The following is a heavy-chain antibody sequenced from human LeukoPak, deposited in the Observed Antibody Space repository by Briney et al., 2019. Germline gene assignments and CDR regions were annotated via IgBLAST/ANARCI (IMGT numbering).Heavy chain of an antibody. V-gene: IGHV4-59*01. CDR3: ARDAVSHMNAMDV. Sequence: SETLSLTCTVSSGSIRTSYCSWIRQPPGKGLEWIGYIYYSGSTNYNPSLKSRVAISVDTSKNQFSLKVNSVTAADTAVYYCARDAVSHMNAMDVWGQGTTVTVSS. D-gene: IGHD2-21*01. CDR2: IYYSGST. J-gene: IGHJ6*02. CDR1: SGSIRTSY.